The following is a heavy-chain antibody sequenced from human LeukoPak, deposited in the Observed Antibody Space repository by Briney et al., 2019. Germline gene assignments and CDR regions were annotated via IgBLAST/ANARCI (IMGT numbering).Heavy chain of an antibody. J-gene: IGHJ4*02. Sequence: GGSLRLSCAASGFNFGVYGMHWVRQAPGKGLEWVGVIGHDGKYLKYVDSVRGRFTMSRDNSRNTLDLQMNGLRLEDTALYYCARRQHCTSTSCLDYWGQGTLVTVSS. CDR2: IGHDGKYL. D-gene: IGHD2-2*01. V-gene: IGHV3-33*01. CDR1: GFNFGVYG. CDR3: ARRQHCTSTSCLDY.